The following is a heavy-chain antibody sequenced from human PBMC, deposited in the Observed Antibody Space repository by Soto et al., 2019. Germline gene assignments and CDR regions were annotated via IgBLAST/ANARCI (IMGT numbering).Heavy chain of an antibody. CDR3: ATAEGIAAAGVNYYYHYVMDV. Sequence: GASVKVSCKVSGYTLTELSMHWVRQAPGKGLEWMGGFDPEDGETIYAQKFQGRVTMTEDTSTDTAYMELSSLRSEDTAVYYCATAEGIAAAGVNYYYHYVMDVWGQGTTVTVSS. D-gene: IGHD6-13*01. J-gene: IGHJ6*02. CDR2: FDPEDGET. V-gene: IGHV1-24*01. CDR1: GYTLTELS.